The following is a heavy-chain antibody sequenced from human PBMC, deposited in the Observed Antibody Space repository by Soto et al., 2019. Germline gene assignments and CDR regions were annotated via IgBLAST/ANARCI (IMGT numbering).Heavy chain of an antibody. CDR3: ARAFFYQGSDSRGYSFDAFDF. CDR2: ISAHTGSS. Sequence: QAQLVQSGAEVKKPGASVKVSCKASGYTFTSSGMSWVRQAPGQGLEWMGWISAHTGSSEYAQRFQGRVTMTTDISTSTAYMELRSLRSDDTAVYYCARAFFYQGSDSRGYSFDAFDFWGPGTLVTVSS. D-gene: IGHD3-22*01. V-gene: IGHV1-18*01. CDR1: GYTFTSSG. J-gene: IGHJ3*01.